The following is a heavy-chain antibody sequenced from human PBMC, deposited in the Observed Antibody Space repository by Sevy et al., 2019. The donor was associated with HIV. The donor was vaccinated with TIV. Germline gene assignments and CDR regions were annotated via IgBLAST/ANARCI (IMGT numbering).Heavy chain of an antibody. CDR3: ARSKGGYSSSGYYYGMDV. Sequence: GGSLRLSCAASGFTFSSYWMSWVRQAPGKGLEWVANIKQDGSEKYYVDSVKGGFTISRDNAKNSLYLQMNSLRAEDTAVYYCARSKGGYSSSGYYYGMDVWGQGTTVTVSS. D-gene: IGHD6-13*01. CDR1: GFTFSSYW. J-gene: IGHJ6*02. V-gene: IGHV3-7*01. CDR2: IKQDGSEK.